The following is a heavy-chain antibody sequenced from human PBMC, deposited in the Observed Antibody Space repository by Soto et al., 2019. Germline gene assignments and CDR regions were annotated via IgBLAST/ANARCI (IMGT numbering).Heavy chain of an antibody. V-gene: IGHV3-21*01. CDR2: TSSSSSYI. Sequence: GGSLRLSCAASGFTFSSYSMNWVRQAPGKGLEWVSSTSSSSSYIYYADSAKGRFTISRDNAKNSLYLQMNSLRAEDTAVYYCARGPQPHFNYYYYYGMDVWGQGTTVTVSS. J-gene: IGHJ6*02. CDR3: ARGPQPHFNYYYYYGMDV. CDR1: GFTFSSYS.